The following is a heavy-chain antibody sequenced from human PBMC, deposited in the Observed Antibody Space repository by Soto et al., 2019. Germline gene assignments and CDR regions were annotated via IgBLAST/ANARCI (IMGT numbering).Heavy chain of an antibody. J-gene: IGHJ3*02. D-gene: IGHD1-26*01. CDR1: GFTFSSYA. Sequence: EVQLVESGGGLVQPGKSRRVSCAASGFTFSSYAMNWVRQAPGKGLEWISYISVGSGSIFNADSVQGRFTISRDDAQNSLFLQMNTLTDEDTAIYYCVRDDKWAFDIWGQGTTVIVSS. CDR2: ISVGSGSI. V-gene: IGHV3-48*02. CDR3: VRDDKWAFDI.